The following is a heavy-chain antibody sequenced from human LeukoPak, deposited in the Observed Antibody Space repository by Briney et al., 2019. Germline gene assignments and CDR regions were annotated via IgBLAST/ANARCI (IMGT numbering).Heavy chain of an antibody. CDR3: TRDSHSYPYSSGWYDYYYGMDV. V-gene: IGHV3-15*01. CDR1: GFTFSNAW. D-gene: IGHD6-19*01. Sequence: PGGSLRLSCAASGFTFSNAWMSWVRQAPGKGLEWVGRIKSKTDGGTTDYAAPVKGRFTISRDDSKNTLYLQMNSLKTEDTAVYYCTRDSHSYPYSSGWYDYYYGMDVWGQGTTVTVSS. J-gene: IGHJ6*02. CDR2: IKSKTDGGTT.